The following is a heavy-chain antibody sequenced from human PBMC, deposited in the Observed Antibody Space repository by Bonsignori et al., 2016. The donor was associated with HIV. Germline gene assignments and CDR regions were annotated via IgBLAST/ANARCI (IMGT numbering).Heavy chain of an antibody. Sequence: ASVKVSCKASGYTFTSYYIHWVRQAPGQGLEWMGIINPSIGSTSYAQKFQGRVTMTRDTSTTTVYMELSSLRSEDTAVYYCARDPLNTTYSNGWRTWLDLWGQGTLVTVSS. D-gene: IGHD6-19*01. CDR3: ARDPLNTTYSNGWRTWLDL. CDR2: INPSIGST. J-gene: IGHJ5*02. V-gene: IGHV1-46*01. CDR1: GYTFTSYY.